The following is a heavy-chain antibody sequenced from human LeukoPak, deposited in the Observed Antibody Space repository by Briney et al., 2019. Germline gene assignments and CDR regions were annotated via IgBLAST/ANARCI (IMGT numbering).Heavy chain of an antibody. D-gene: IGHD1-26*01. J-gene: IGHJ6*02. Sequence: GGSLRLSCAASGFTFSDYYMSWIRQAPGKGLEWVSYISSSGSTIYYADSVKGRFTISRDNAKNSLYLQMNSLRAEGTAVYYCPPPPGMSSYYYGMDVWGQGTTVTVSS. CDR3: PPPPGMSSYYYGMDV. CDR1: GFTFSDYY. V-gene: IGHV3-11*01. CDR2: ISSSGSTI.